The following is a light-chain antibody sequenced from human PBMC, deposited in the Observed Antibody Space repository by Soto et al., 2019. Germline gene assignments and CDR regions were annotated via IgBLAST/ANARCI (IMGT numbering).Light chain of an antibody. CDR1: SXDVGNYKY. J-gene: IGLJ1*01. Sequence: QSVLAQPASVSGSPGQSITISCTGTSXDVGNYKYVSWYQQHPGKAPKLMIYEVSNRPSGVSNRFSGSKSGNTASLTISGLQAEDETDYYCFSYTSSGTYVFGTGTKVIVL. CDR3: FSYTSSGTYV. CDR2: EVS. V-gene: IGLV2-14*01.